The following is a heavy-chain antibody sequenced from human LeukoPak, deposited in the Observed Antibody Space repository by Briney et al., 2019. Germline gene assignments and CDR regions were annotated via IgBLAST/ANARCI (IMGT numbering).Heavy chain of an antibody. CDR3: ARGRGGGYIDF. D-gene: IGHD2-15*01. V-gene: IGHV1-2*02. CDR2: SAPNSGGP. Sequence: GASVTVSCKASGYTFTTYNIHWVRQAPGQGLEWMGWSAPNSGGPNYAQKFQGRITMTRDTSISTAYMELSRLRSDDTAAYSCARGRGGGYIDFWGQETLVTVSS. CDR1: GYTFTTYN. J-gene: IGHJ4*02.